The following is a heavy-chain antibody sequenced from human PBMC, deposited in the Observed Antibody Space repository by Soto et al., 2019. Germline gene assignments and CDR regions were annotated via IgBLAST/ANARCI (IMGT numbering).Heavy chain of an antibody. D-gene: IGHD3-22*01. V-gene: IGHV4-30-4*01. CDR1: GGSISSGDYY. Sequence: SETLSLTCTVSGGSISSGDYYWSWIRQPPGKGLEWIGYIYYSGSTYYNPSLKSRVTISVDTSKNQFSLKLSSVTAADTAVYYCARVRGYYDSSGCFDYWGQGTLVTVSS. CDR2: IYYSGST. CDR3: ARVRGYYDSSGCFDY. J-gene: IGHJ4*02.